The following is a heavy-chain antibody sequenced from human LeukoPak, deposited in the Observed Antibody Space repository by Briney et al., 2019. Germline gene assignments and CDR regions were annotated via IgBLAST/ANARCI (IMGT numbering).Heavy chain of an antibody. J-gene: IGHJ4*02. CDR3: ARDRGYSYGHPFDY. D-gene: IGHD5-18*01. V-gene: IGHV3-33*01. Sequence: GTSLRLSCAASGFTFSNYGMQWVRQAPGKGLEWVALTWYDGSNKYYGDSVKDRFTISRDNSNNMLYLHMNSLRVEDTAVYYCARDRGYSYGHPFDYWGRGTLVTVSS. CDR1: GFTFSNYG. CDR2: TWYDGSNK.